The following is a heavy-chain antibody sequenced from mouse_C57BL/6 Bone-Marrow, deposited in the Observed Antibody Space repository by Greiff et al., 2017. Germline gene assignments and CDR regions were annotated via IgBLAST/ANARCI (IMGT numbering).Heavy chain of an antibody. CDR2: ISDGGSYT. Sequence: EVMLVESGGGLVKPGGSLKLSCAASGFTFSSYAMSWVRQTPDKRLEWVATISDGGSYTYYPDNVKGRFPISRDNAKNNLYLQMSHLKSEDTAMYYCARDRGQLRLNYFDYWGRGNTLTVAS. V-gene: IGHV5-4*01. CDR3: ARDRGQLRLNYFDY. CDR1: GFTFSSYA. D-gene: IGHD3-2*02. J-gene: IGHJ2*01.